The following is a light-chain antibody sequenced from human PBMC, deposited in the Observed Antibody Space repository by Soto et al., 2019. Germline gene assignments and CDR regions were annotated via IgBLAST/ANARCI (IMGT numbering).Light chain of an antibody. J-gene: IGLJ1*01. V-gene: IGLV2-14*01. CDR2: DVS. CDR1: SSDVGGYNY. CDR3: SSYTSSSTLV. Sequence: QSALTQPASVSGSPGQSITISCTGTSSDVGGYNYVSWYQQHPGKAPKLMIYDVSNRPSGVSNRFSGSKSGNTASLTISGLQAEYEADYYCSSYTSSSTLVFGTGTKLNVL.